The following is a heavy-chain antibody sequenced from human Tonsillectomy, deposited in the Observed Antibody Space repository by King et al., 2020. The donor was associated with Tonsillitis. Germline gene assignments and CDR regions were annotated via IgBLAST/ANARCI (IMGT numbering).Heavy chain of an antibody. Sequence: VQLQQWGAGLLKPSETLSLTCAVYGGSFSGYYWSWIRQPPGKGLEWIGEINHSGSTNYNPSLKSRVTISVDTSKNQFSLKLSSVTAADTAVYYCMRGGGAGIVVVPAAPRYMDVWGKGTTVTVSS. CDR2: INHSGST. CDR3: MRGGGAGIVVVPAAPRYMDV. V-gene: IGHV4-34*01. CDR1: GGSFSGYY. J-gene: IGHJ6*03. D-gene: IGHD2-2*01.